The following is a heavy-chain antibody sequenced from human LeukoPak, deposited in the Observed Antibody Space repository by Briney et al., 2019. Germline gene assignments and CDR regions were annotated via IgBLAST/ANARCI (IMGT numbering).Heavy chain of an antibody. J-gene: IGHJ4*02. Sequence: PGGSLRLSCAASGFTFSSYDMHWVRQATGKGLEWVSAIGTAGDTYYPGSVKGRFTISRENAKNSLYLQMNSLRAGDTAVYYCVRGLGSYQFDYWGQGTLVTVSS. D-gene: IGHD2-2*01. CDR2: IGTAGDT. V-gene: IGHV3-13*01. CDR3: VRGLGSYQFDY. CDR1: GFTFSSYD.